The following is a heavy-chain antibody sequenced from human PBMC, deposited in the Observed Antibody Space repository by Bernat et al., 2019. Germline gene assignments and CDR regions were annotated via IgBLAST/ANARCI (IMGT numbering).Heavy chain of an antibody. V-gene: IGHV3-23*01. D-gene: IGHD3-10*01. CDR1: GFTFSSYA. CDR3: GKGAGNYYNVYDY. CDR2: IGGSGGVT. Sequence: EVQLLESGGGLVQPGGSLRLSCAASGFTFSSYAMTWVRQAPGKGLEWVSNIGGSGGVTYYADSVKGRFTISRDNSKNTLYLQMNSLRAEDTAIYYCGKGAGNYYNVYDYWGQGTLVTVSS. J-gene: IGHJ4*02.